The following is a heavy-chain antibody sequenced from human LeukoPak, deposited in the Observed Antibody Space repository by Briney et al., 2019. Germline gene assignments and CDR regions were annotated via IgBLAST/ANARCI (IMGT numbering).Heavy chain of an antibody. V-gene: IGHV3-66*01. D-gene: IGHD6-19*01. CDR1: GFTFSSYA. J-gene: IGHJ4*02. Sequence: PGGSLRLSCAASGFTFSSYAMSWVRQAPGRGLEWVSVFYGGGGIYYADSVQGRFKISRDNSKNTVYLQMNNLRGDDSALYYCVRDLAGAFDFWGQGTPVKVSS. CDR3: VRDLAGAFDF. CDR2: FYGGGGI.